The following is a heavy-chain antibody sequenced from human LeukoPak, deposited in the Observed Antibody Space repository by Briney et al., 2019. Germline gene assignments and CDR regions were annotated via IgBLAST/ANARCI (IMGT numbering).Heavy chain of an antibody. CDR2: INHSGST. J-gene: IGHJ4*02. D-gene: IGHD2-2*01. CDR1: GGSVSSGGYY. Sequence: PSKTLSLTCTVSGGSVSSGGYYWSWIRQPPGKGLEWIGEINHSGSTNYNPSLKSRVTISVDTSKNQFSLKLSSVTAADTAVYYCASSHWLICSSTSCSFDYWGQGTLVTVSS. V-gene: IGHV4-61*08. CDR3: ASSHWLICSSTSCSFDY.